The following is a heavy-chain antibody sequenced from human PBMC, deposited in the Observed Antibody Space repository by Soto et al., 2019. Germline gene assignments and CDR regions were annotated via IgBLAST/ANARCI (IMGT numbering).Heavy chain of an antibody. CDR2: IYYSGST. V-gene: IGHV4-31*03. J-gene: IGHJ6*02. CDR3: ARAPIPNWNYYGMDV. CDR1: GGSVNSGGYH. Sequence: QVQLQESGPGQVKPSQTLSLTCTVSGGSVNSGGYHWSWIRQHPGKGLEWIGDIYYSGSTYYNPSLKSRVTISMDTSTNHFSLQLSALTAADTAVYYCARAPIPNWNYYGMDVWGQGTTVTVSS. D-gene: IGHD1-1*01.